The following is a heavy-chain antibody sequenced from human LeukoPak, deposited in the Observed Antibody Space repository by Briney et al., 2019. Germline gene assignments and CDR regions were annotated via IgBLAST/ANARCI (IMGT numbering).Heavy chain of an antibody. D-gene: IGHD2-15*01. CDR1: GFTFSNYA. V-gene: IGHV3-30*04. CDR2: ISYDGSNK. Sequence: PGGSLRLSCAASGFTFSNYAIHWVRQAPGKGLEWVAVISYDGSNKYYADSVKGRFTISRDNAKSSMWLQMNSLRDEDTAVYYCARDQTPFYWGQGSLVTVSS. J-gene: IGHJ4*02. CDR3: ARDQTPFY.